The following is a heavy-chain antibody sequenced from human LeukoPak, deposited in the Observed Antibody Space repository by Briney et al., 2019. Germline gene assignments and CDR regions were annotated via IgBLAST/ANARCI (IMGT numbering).Heavy chain of an antibody. CDR2: IKHGGGT. D-gene: IGHD4/OR15-4a*01. CDR3: ARGAPGY. J-gene: IGHJ4*02. V-gene: IGHV4-39*01. CDR1: GGPISSSGYF. Sequence: SETLSLTCTVSGGPISSSGYFWAWIRQPPGKGLEWIGQIKHGGGTKYNPSLNSRVTMSLDTSKNQFSLKMTSVTAADTATYYCARGAPGYWGQGTLVTVSS.